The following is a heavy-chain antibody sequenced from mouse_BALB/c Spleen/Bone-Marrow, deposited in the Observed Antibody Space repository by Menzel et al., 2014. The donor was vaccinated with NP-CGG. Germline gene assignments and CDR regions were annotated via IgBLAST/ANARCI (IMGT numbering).Heavy chain of an antibody. Sequence: VQLQQSGPELVGPGVSAKISSKGSGYAFTDYAMHWVKQSHAKSLEWIGVISTYSGNTNYNQKFKGKATMTVDKSSSTAYMELARLTSEDSAIYYCARGSMITTDWFAYWGQGTLVTVSA. CDR2: ISTYSGNT. D-gene: IGHD2-4*01. CDR3: ARGSMITTDWFAY. V-gene: IGHV1-67*01. J-gene: IGHJ3*01. CDR1: GYAFTDYA.